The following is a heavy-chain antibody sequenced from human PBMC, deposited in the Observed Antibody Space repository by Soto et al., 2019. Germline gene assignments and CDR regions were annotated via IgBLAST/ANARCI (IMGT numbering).Heavy chain of an antibody. V-gene: IGHV1-69*01. J-gene: IGHJ6*02. CDR2: IIPIFGTA. D-gene: IGHD3-9*01. CDR3: ARDHGPSILTGPLRGDYYGMDV. CDR1: GGTFSSYA. Sequence: QVQLVQSGAEVKKPGSSVKVSCKASGGTFSSYAISWVRQAPGQGLEWMGGIIPIFGTANYAQKFQGRVTITADESTSTAYMELSSLRSEDTAVYYCARDHGPSILTGPLRGDYYGMDVWGQGTTVTVSS.